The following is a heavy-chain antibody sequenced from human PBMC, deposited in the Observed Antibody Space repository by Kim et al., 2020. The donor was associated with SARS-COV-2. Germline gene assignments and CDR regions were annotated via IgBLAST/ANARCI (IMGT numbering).Heavy chain of an antibody. V-gene: IGHV3-33*01. J-gene: IGHJ4*02. CDR1: GFTFSSYD. Sequence: GGSLRLSCAASGFTFSSYDMHWVRQAPGKGLEWVAVIRYDGSNKYYADSVKGRFTISRDNSKNTLYLQMNSLRAEDTAVYYCARVKEYRYAPFDYWGQGTVVTVCS. CDR2: IRYDGSNK. CDR3: ARVKEYRYAPFDY. D-gene: IGHD5-18*01.